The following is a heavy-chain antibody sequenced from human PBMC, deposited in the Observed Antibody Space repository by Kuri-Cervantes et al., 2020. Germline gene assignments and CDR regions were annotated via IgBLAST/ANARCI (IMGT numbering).Heavy chain of an antibody. CDR2: IYSSGST. J-gene: IGHJ3*02. V-gene: IGHV4-59*10. CDR1: GGSFSGYY. Sequence: ESLKISCAVYGGSFSGYYWSWIRQPAGKGLEWIGRIYSSGSTSYNPSLKSRVNISVDKSKKQFSLKLSSVTAADTAVYYCARNYGDYPHDAFDIWGQGTMVTVSS. D-gene: IGHD4-17*01. CDR3: ARNYGDYPHDAFDI.